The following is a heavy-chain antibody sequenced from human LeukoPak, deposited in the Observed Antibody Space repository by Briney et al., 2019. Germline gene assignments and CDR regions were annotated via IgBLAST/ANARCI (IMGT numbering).Heavy chain of an antibody. V-gene: IGHV4-59*01. CDR2: ISYSGST. CDR3: AREGTAGTNLNWFDP. CDR1: GGSISSYY. D-gene: IGHD1-1*01. Sequence: SETLSLTCTVSGGSISSYYWSWIRQPPGKGLEWIGYISYSGSTNFNPSLKSRVTISVDTSKNQFSLKLGSATAADTAVYYCAREGTAGTNLNWFDPWGQGTLVTVSS. J-gene: IGHJ5*02.